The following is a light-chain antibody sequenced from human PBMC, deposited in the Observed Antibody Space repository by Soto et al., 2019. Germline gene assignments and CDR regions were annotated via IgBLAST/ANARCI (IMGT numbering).Light chain of an antibody. CDR2: AAS. V-gene: IGKV1-39*01. CDR3: QQSVGTPLT. Sequence: DIQMTQSPSSLSASVGDRVTITCRASQSISTYLNWYQQTPGKAPKLLIYAASSLQSGVPSRFSGSGSGTDFALTISSLQPEDFATYSCQQSVGTPLTFGQGTKVEIK. CDR1: QSISTY. J-gene: IGKJ1*01.